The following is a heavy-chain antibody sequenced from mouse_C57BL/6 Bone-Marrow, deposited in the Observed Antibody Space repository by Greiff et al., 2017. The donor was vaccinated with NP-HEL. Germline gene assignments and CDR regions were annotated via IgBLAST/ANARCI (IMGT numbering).Heavy chain of an antibody. CDR1: GYSFTGYY. V-gene: IGHV1-42*01. D-gene: IGHD2-4*01. Sequence: EVQLQQSGPELVKPGASVKISCKASGYSFTGYYMNWVKQSPEKSLEWIGEINPSTGGTTYNQKFKAKATLTVDKSSSTAYMQLKSLTSEDSAVYYCARDDYDPYFDYWGQGTTLTVSS. CDR2: INPSTGGT. J-gene: IGHJ2*01. CDR3: ARDDYDPYFDY.